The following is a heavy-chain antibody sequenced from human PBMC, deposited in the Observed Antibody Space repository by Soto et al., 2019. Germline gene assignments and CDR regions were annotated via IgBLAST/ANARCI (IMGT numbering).Heavy chain of an antibody. J-gene: IGHJ6*02. Sequence: ASVKVSCKTSGYTFLDYGISWVRQAPGQGLEWMGWVSPYNGNTAYAHKVQGRVTMTTDTTTGTAYMELRSLRSDDTAVYYCARDRAAAGTYYYYGMDVWGQGTTVTVSS. D-gene: IGHD6-13*01. CDR1: GYTFLDYG. CDR2: VSPYNGNT. CDR3: ARDRAAAGTYYYYGMDV. V-gene: IGHV1-18*04.